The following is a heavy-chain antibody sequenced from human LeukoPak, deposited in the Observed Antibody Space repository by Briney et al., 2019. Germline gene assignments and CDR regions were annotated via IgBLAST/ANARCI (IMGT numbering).Heavy chain of an antibody. V-gene: IGHV3-11*01. Sequence: GGSLRLSCAASRFTFSNYYMIWIRQAPGKGLEWVSYISSRSSTIYYADSVKGRFTISRDNAKNSLYLQMNSLRAEDTAIYYCARESGWSFDYWGQGTLVTVSS. CDR1: RFTFSNYY. CDR3: ARESGWSFDY. J-gene: IGHJ4*02. CDR2: ISSRSSTI. D-gene: IGHD6-19*01.